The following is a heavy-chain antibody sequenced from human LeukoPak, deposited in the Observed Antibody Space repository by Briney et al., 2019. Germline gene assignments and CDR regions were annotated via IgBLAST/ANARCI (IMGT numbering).Heavy chain of an antibody. Sequence: GGSLRLSCAVSGFTFSSYSMNWVRQAPWKGLEWVSSISSSSSYIYYADSVKGQFTISRDNAKNSLYLQMNSLRAEDTAVYYCARTPIPSSAMTPLDYYYYYYMDVWGKGTTVTVSS. J-gene: IGHJ6*03. V-gene: IGHV3-21*01. CDR2: ISSSSSYI. CDR3: ARTPIPSSAMTPLDYYYYYYMDV. D-gene: IGHD2-2*01. CDR1: GFTFSSYS.